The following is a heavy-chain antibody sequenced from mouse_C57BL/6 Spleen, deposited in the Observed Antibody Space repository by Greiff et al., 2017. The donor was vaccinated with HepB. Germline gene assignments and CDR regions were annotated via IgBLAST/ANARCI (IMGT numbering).Heavy chain of an antibody. J-gene: IGHJ1*03. CDR2: FYPGRGSI. CDR1: GYPFTEYT. Sequence: VQLQQSGAELVKPVASVKLSCPASGYPFTEYTIHLVKQRSGQGLEWIGWFYPGRGSIKYNEKFKDKAPLTADKSSSTVYMELSRLTSEDSTVYFCARHGRNYGYFDVWGTGTTVTVSS. CDR3: ARHGRNYGYFDV. V-gene: IGHV1-62-2*01.